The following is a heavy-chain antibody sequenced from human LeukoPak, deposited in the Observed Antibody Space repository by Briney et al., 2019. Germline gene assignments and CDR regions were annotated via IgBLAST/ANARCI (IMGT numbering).Heavy chain of an antibody. CDR1: GYTFTSYA. Sequence: ASVKVSCKASGYTFTSYAMHWVRQAPGQRLEWMGWINAGNGNTKYSQKFQGRVTITRDTSASTAYMELSSLRSDDTAVYYCARAQGTIAARFDYWGQGTLVTVSS. CDR3: ARAQGTIAARFDY. J-gene: IGHJ4*02. CDR2: INAGNGNT. V-gene: IGHV1-3*01. D-gene: IGHD6-6*01.